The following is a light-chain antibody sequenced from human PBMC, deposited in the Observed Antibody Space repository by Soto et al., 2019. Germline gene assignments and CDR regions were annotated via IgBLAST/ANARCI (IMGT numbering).Light chain of an antibody. CDR1: QSISTN. CDR2: RAS. CDR3: QQYNISLWT. V-gene: IGKV3-15*01. J-gene: IGKJ1*01. Sequence: EVGMKLYSCTVSGNQVDRATXSCMSIQSISTNLAWYQQKPGHSPSLLIYRASTRATDIPGRFSGNGSGTEFTLMIPTQQSEYSPLYYSQQYNISLWTFGQ.